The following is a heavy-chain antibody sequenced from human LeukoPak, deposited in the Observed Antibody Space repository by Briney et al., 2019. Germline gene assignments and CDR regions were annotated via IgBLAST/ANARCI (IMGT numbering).Heavy chain of an antibody. V-gene: IGHV1-69*06. CDR3: AATMAPYYYYYMDV. CDR2: IIPIFGTA. J-gene: IGHJ6*03. Sequence: ASVKVSCKASGGTFSSYAISWVRQAPGQGLEWMGGIIPIFGTANYAQKFQGRVMITADKSTSTAYMELSSLRSEDTAVYYCAATMAPYYYYYMDVWGKGTTVTVSS. CDR1: GGTFSSYA. D-gene: IGHD4/OR15-4a*01.